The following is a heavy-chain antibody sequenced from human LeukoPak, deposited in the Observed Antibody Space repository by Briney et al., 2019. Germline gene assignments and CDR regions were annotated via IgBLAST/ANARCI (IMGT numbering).Heavy chain of an antibody. CDR2: IYSGGST. V-gene: IGHV3-53*01. CDR3: ARNVGY. D-gene: IGHD1-26*01. J-gene: IGHJ4*02. CDR1: AFTFSGYA. Sequence: GGSLRLSCAASAFTFSGYAMNWVRQAPGKGLEWVSVIYSGGSTYYADSVKGRFTISRDNSKNTVYLQMNSLRDEDTAVYYCARNVGYWGQGTLVTVSS.